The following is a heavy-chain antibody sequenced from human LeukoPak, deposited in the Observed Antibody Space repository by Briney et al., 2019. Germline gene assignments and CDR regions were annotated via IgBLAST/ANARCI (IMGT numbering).Heavy chain of an antibody. V-gene: IGHV3-74*01. J-gene: IGHJ5*02. CDR3: ARVGNYYDSSGYSPPGWFDP. D-gene: IGHD3-22*01. CDR2: INSDGSST. CDR1: GFTFSNYW. Sequence: GGSLRLSCAASGFTFSNYWMHWVRQAPGKGLVWVSRINSDGSSTTYADSVKGRFTISRDNSKNTLYLQMNSLRAEDTAVYYCARVGNYYDSSGYSPPGWFDPWGQGTLVTVSS.